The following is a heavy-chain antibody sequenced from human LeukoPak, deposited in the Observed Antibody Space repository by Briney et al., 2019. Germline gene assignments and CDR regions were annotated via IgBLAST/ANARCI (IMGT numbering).Heavy chain of an antibody. J-gene: IGHJ4*02. V-gene: IGHV4-4*02. CDR2: IYHSGST. CDR3: ARLTTVVTYYFDY. D-gene: IGHD4-23*01. CDR1: GGSISSSNW. Sequence: SGTLSLTCAVSGGSISSSNWWSWVRQPPGKGLEWIGEIYHSGSTNYNPSLKSRVTISVDKSKNQFSLKLSSVTAADTAVYYCARLTTVVTYYFDYWGQGTLVTVSS.